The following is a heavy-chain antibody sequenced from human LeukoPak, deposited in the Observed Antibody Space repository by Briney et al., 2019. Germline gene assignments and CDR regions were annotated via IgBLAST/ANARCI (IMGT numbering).Heavy chain of an antibody. CDR1: DGSISSVNW. Sequence: PSETLSLTCAVSDGSISSVNWWSWVRQPPGKGLEWIGEIYHSGSTNYNPSLKSRVTISVDKSKKYFSLKLSSVTAADTAVYYCARGRGSGQEGFDYWGQGTLVTVSS. D-gene: IGHD2-15*01. V-gene: IGHV4-4*02. CDR2: IYHSGST. CDR3: ARGRGSGQEGFDY. J-gene: IGHJ4*02.